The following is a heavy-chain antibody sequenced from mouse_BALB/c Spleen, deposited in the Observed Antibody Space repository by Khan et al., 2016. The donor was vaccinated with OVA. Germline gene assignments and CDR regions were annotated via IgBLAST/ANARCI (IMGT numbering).Heavy chain of an antibody. CDR3: VRRGNYYGSFYWYFDV. V-gene: IGHV2-9-2*01. CDR2: IWTGGGT. D-gene: IGHD1-1*01. CDR1: GFSLTSYD. J-gene: IGHJ1*01. Sequence: VQLKQSRPGLVAPSQSLSIPCTVSGFSLTSYDISCLRQPPGKGLEWLGEIWTGGGTNYNSAFMSRLSIITDHSKSQVFLKMNSLQSDDTDIYYCVRRGNYYGSFYWYFDVWGAGTTLTVSA.